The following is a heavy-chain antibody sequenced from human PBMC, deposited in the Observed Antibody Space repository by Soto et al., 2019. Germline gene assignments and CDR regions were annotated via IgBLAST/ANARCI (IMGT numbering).Heavy chain of an antibody. D-gene: IGHD3-16*01. V-gene: IGHV4-31*03. Sequence: SETLSLTGTVSGDSMATGCHYYNCIRQVPGKVLEWIGYGYYIGATHYTPSLRARATISRDTSKNQFSLRRISGTSADTALYYCARAKDLQPTVWGFWGQRIQVTVSS. CDR2: GYYIGAT. CDR3: ARAKDLQPTVWGF. CDR1: GDSMATGCHY. J-gene: IGHJ4*02.